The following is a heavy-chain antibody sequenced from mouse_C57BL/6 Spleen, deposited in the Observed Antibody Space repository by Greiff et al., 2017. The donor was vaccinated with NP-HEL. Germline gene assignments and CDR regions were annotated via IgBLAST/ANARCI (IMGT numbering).Heavy chain of an antibody. CDR1: GYSITSGYY. V-gene: IGHV3-6*01. CDR3: AVYYGNSPTRYFDV. D-gene: IGHD2-1*01. Sequence: EVQLQESGPGLVKPSQSLSLTCSVTGYSITSGYYWNWIRQFPGNKLEWMGYISYDGSNNYNPSLKNRISITRDTSKNQFFLKLNSVTTEDTATYYCAVYYGNSPTRYFDVWGTGTTVTVSS. CDR2: ISYDGSN. J-gene: IGHJ1*03.